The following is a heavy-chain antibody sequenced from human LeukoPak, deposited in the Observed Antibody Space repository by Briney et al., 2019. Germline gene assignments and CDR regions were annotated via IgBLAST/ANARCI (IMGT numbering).Heavy chain of an antibody. CDR3: ARDDNNSGYYYA. CDR1: GFTVIRNY. CDR2: IYSGGST. D-gene: IGHD3-22*01. J-gene: IGHJ4*02. Sequence: GGSLRLSFPASGFTVIRNYMSWVRPAPGKGLEWVSVIYSGGSTYHADSVKGRFTISRDNSKNTLYLQMNSLRAEDTAVYYCARDDNNSGYYYAWGQGTLVTVSS. V-gene: IGHV3-53*01.